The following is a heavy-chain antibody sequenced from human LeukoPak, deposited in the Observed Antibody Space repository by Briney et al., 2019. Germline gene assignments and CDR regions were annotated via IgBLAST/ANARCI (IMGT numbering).Heavy chain of an antibody. J-gene: IGHJ3*02. D-gene: IGHD3-22*01. CDR2: ISGSGGST. CDR1: GFTFSSYA. V-gene: IGHV3-23*01. Sequence: PGGSLRLSCAASGFTFSSYAMSWVRQAPGKGLEWVSAISGSGGSTYYADSVKGRFTISRDNSKNTLYLQMNSLRAEDTAVYYCAKTSLPYDSSGYYSRLAFDIWGQGTMVTVSS. CDR3: AKTSLPYDSSGYYSRLAFDI.